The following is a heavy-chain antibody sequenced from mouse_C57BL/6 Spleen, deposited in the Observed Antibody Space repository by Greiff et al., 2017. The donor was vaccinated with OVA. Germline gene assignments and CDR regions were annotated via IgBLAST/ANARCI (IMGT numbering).Heavy chain of an antibody. CDR2: INPSNGGT. D-gene: IGHD1-1*01. CDR3: ASYTTNTTELAYGAMDY. V-gene: IGHV1-53*01. CDR1: GYTFTSYW. J-gene: IGHJ4*01. Sequence: VQLQESGTELVKPGASVKLSCKASGYTFTSYWMDWVKQRPGQGLEWIGNINPSNGGTNYNEKLKSKVILTVDKSSSTANMQLSSLTSENSAVYYCASYTTNTTELAYGAMDYWGQGTSVTVSS.